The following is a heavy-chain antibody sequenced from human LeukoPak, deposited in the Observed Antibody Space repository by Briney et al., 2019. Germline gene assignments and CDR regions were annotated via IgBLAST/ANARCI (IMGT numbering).Heavy chain of an antibody. Sequence: GGSLRLSCAASGFTFSGYSLNWVRQAPGKGLEWASGISGSGGSTYYADSVKGRLTISRDNSKNTLYLQMDSLRAEDTAVYYCAKVGIRISLIVVVFTTADDWYFDLWGRGTLVTVSS. V-gene: IGHV3-23*01. CDR1: GFTFSGYS. CDR2: ISGSGGST. D-gene: IGHD3-22*01. J-gene: IGHJ2*01. CDR3: AKVGIRISLIVVVFTTADDWYFDL.